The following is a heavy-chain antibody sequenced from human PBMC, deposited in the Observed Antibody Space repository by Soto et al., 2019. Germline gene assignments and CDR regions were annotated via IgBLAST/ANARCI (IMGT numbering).Heavy chain of an antibody. J-gene: IGHJ5*02. V-gene: IGHV1-18*01. CDR3: ARDHYDSSGSSNWFDP. CDR2: ISAYNGNT. D-gene: IGHD3-22*01. Sequence: ASVKVSCKASGYTFTSYGISWVRQAPGQGLEWMGWISAYNGNTNYAQKLQGRVTMTTDTSTSTAYMELRSLRSDDTAVYYCARDHYDSSGSSNWFDPWGQGTLVTVSS. CDR1: GYTFTSYG.